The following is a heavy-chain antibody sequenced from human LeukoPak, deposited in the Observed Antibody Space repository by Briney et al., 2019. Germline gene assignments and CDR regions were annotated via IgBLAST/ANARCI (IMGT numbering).Heavy chain of an antibody. CDR3: ASHSSSWPYFDY. D-gene: IGHD6-13*01. J-gene: IGHJ4*02. CDR1: GFTFSSYW. V-gene: IGHV3-7*01. CDR2: IKQDGSEK. Sequence: GGSLRLSCAASGFTFSSYWMSWVRQAPGKGLEWVANIKQDGSEKYYVDSVKGRFTISRDNAKNSLCLQMNSLRAEDTAVYYCASHSSSWPYFDYWGQGTLVTVSS.